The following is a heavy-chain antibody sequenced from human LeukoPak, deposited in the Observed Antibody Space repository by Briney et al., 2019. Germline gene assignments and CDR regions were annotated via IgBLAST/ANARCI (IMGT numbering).Heavy chain of an antibody. V-gene: IGHV4-61*02. CDR2: IYASGST. D-gene: IGHD3-9*01. J-gene: IGHJ4*02. CDR3: ARRISLLGTPYYLDY. Sequence: SETLSLTCTVSGDSISSGDYYWSWIRQPAGKGLEWIGRIYASGSTNHNPSLKSRVTISVSTSKNQFSLKLSSVNAADTAVYYCARRISLLGTPYYLDYWGQGTLVTVSS. CDR1: GDSISSGDYY.